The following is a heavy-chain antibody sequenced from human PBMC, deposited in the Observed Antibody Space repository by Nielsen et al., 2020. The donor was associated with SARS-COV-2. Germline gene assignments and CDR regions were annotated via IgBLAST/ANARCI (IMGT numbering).Heavy chain of an antibody. J-gene: IGHJ6*02. V-gene: IGHV3-74*01. CDR1: GFTFSSYW. CDR2: INSDGSST. Sequence: GESLKISCAASGFTFSSYWMHWVRQAPGKGLVWVSRINSDGSSTSYADSVKGRFTISRDNAKNTLYLQMNSLRAEDTAVYYCASHGSGSYPYGMDVWGQGTTVTVSS. D-gene: IGHD3-10*01. CDR3: ASHGSGSYPYGMDV.